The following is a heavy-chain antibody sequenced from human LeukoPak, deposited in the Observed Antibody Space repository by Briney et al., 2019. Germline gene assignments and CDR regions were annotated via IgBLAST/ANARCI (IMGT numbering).Heavy chain of an antibody. D-gene: IGHD6-19*01. V-gene: IGHV4-34*01. CDR3: ARSSIAVAGTENAFDI. CDR1: GGSFSGYY. Sequence: PSETLSLTCAVYGGSFSGYYWSWIRQPPGKGLEWIGEINHSGSTNYNPSLKSRVTISADTSKNQFSLKLSSVTAADTAVYYCARSSIAVAGTENAFDIWGQGTMVTVSS. CDR2: INHSGST. J-gene: IGHJ3*02.